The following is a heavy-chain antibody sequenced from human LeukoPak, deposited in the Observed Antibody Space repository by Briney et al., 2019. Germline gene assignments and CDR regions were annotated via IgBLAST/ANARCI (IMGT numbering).Heavy chain of an antibody. CDR3: AKDQVRSYYYDSSGYSSLFDY. CDR2: ISGSGGST. Sequence: GGSLRLSCAASGFTFSSYAMSWVRQAPGKGLEWVSAISGSGGSTYYADSVKGRFTISRDSSKNTLYLQMNSLRAEDTAVYYCAKDQVRSYYYDSSGYSSLFDYWGQGTLVTVSS. V-gene: IGHV3-23*01. J-gene: IGHJ4*02. CDR1: GFTFSSYA. D-gene: IGHD3-22*01.